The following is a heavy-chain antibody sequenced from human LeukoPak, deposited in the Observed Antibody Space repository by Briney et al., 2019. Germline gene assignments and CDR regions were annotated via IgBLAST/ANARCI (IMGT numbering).Heavy chain of an antibody. V-gene: IGHV4-34*01. CDR2: INHSGST. D-gene: IGHD3-22*01. CDR3: ARGGGSSGYYTDY. Sequence: SETLSLTCAVYGGSFSDYYWSWIRQPPGKGLEWIGEINHSGSTNYNPSLKSRVTISVDTSKNQFSLKLSSVTAADTAVYYCARGGGSSGYYTDYWGQGTLVTVSS. CDR1: GGSFSDYY. J-gene: IGHJ4*02.